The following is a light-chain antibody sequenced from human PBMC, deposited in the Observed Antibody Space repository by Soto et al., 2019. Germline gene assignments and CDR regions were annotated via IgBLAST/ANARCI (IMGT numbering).Light chain of an antibody. CDR2: GAS. J-gene: IGKJ1*01. V-gene: IGKV3-15*01. Sequence: DIVMTQSPATLSVSPGEGATLSCRASQSVGSNLAWYQQKPAQAPRLLIYGASTRATGIPARFSGSGSGTEFTLTISSLQSEDFAVYYCQQYNNRPQTFGQGTKVDIK. CDR3: QQYNNRPQT. CDR1: QSVGSN.